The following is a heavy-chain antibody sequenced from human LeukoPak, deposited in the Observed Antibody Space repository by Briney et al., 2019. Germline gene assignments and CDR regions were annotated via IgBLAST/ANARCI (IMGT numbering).Heavy chain of an antibody. J-gene: IGHJ6*03. V-gene: IGHV3-11*04. D-gene: IGHD3-3*01. Sequence: GGSLGLSCAASGFTFSDYYMSWIRQAPGKGLEWVSYISSSGSAIYYADSVKGRFTISRDNAKNSLYLQMNSLRAEDTAVYYCARAALTNYDFWSGYVSRFYYYYYYMDVWGKGTTVTVSS. CDR1: GFTFSDYY. CDR2: ISSSGSAI. CDR3: ARAALTNYDFWSGYVSRFYYYYYYMDV.